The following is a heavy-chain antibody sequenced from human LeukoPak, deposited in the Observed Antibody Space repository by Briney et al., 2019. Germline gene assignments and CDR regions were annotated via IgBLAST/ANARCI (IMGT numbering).Heavy chain of an antibody. CDR2: IYHSGST. D-gene: IGHD5-12*01. Sequence: SETLSLTCAVSGYSISSGYYWGWIRQPPGKGLEWIGSIYHSGSTYYNPSLKSRVTISLDTSKNQFSLRLCSVTAADTAVYYCARVRANSGYGHFDYWGQGTLVTVSS. CDR3: ARVRANSGYGHFDY. J-gene: IGHJ4*02. CDR1: GYSISSGYY. V-gene: IGHV4-38-2*01.